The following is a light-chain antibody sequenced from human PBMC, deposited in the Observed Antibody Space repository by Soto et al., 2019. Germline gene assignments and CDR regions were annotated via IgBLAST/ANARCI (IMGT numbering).Light chain of an antibody. J-gene: IGKJ5*01. Sequence: EIVLAQSPGTLALSPGGGATLSCSASQRVSSYLSWYQQKPGQAPMLLIYDASNRATGIPARFSGSGSGTDFNLTISSLEPEDFAVYYCQQRSNWPRPITFGQGTRLEIK. V-gene: IGKV3-11*01. CDR2: DAS. CDR3: QQRSNWPRPIT. CDR1: QRVSSY.